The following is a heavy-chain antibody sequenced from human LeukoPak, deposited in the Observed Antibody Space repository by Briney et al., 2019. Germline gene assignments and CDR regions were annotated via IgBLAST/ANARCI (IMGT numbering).Heavy chain of an antibody. CDR1: GYTFTGYY. D-gene: IGHD2-15*01. CDR3: ARSTSVVVVAAKTVWFDP. V-gene: IGHV1-2*02. J-gene: IGHJ5*02. Sequence: ASVKVSCKASGYTFTGYYIHWVRQAPGQGLEWMGWINPHSGGTNYAQKFQGRVTMTRDTSISTAYMELSRLRSDDTAVYYCARSTSVVVVAAKTVWFDPWGQGTLVTVSS. CDR2: INPHSGGT.